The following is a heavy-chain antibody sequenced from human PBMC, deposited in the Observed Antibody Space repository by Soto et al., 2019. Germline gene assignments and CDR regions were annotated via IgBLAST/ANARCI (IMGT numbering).Heavy chain of an antibody. J-gene: IGHJ6*02. V-gene: IGHV1-18*01. CDR3: ARRSGAVAGTDYYYGMDV. Sequence: GTSVKVSCEASGYSFTSYGISWVRQAPGQGLEWMGWISAYNGNTNYAQKLQGRVTMTTDTSTSTAYMELRSLRSDDTAVYYCARRSGAVAGTDYYYGMDVWGQGTTVTVS. D-gene: IGHD6-19*01. CDR2: ISAYNGNT. CDR1: GYSFTSYG.